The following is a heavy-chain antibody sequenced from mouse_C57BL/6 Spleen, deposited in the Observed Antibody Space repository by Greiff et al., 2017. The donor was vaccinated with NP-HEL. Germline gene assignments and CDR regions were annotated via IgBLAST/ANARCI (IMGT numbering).Heavy chain of an antibody. J-gene: IGHJ4*01. D-gene: IGHD1-1*01. Sequence: QVQLQQSGAELVKPGASVKLSCKASGYTFTSYWMHWVKQRPGRGLEWIGRIDPNSGGTKYNEKFKSKATLTVDKPSSTAYMQLSSLTSEDSAVYYCARKFTTVVGNAMDYWGQGTSVTVSS. V-gene: IGHV1-72*01. CDR1: GYTFTSYW. CDR2: IDPNSGGT. CDR3: ARKFTTVVGNAMDY.